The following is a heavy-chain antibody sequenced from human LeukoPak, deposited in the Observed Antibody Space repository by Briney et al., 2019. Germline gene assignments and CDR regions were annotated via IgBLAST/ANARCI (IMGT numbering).Heavy chain of an antibody. CDR2: ISSSGSTI. D-gene: IGHD6-13*01. V-gene: IGHV3-11*01. CDR1: GFTFSDYY. J-gene: IGHJ5*02. CDR3: AKGISSWYKNWFDP. Sequence: GGSLRLSCAASGFTFSDYYMSWIRQAPGKGLEWVSYISSSGSTIYYADSVKGRFTISRDNAKNSLYLQMNSLRAEDTALYYCAKGISSWYKNWFDPWGQGTLVTVSS.